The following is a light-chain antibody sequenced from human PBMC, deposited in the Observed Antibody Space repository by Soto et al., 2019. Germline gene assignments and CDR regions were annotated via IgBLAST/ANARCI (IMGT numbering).Light chain of an antibody. CDR2: VNSDGRH. CDR3: QTWGTGILV. V-gene: IGLV4-69*02. Sequence: QPVLTQSPSASASLGASVKLTCTLSSGHSSYAIAWHQQQPEKGPRYLMKVNSDGRHSKGDGIPDRFSGSSSGAERYLTISSLQSEDEADYYCQTWGTGILVFGGGTKVTVL. CDR1: SGHSSYA. J-gene: IGLJ3*02.